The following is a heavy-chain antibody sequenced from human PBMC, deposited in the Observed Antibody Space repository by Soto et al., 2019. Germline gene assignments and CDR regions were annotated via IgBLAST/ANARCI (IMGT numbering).Heavy chain of an antibody. J-gene: IGHJ4*02. CDR3: VAGDLYDFWSGYNFDY. CDR1: GFTFSSYA. V-gene: IGHV3-23*01. CDR2: ISGSGGST. Sequence: EVQLLESGGGLVQPGGALRLSCAASGFTFSSYAMSWVRQAPGKGLEWVSAISGSGGSTYYADSVKGRFTISRDNSKNTLYLQMNSLRAEDTAVYDCVAGDLYDFWSGYNFDYGGQGTLVTVSS. D-gene: IGHD3-3*01.